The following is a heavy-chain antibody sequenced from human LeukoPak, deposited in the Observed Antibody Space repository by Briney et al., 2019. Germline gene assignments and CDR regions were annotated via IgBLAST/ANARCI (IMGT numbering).Heavy chain of an antibody. J-gene: IGHJ4*02. CDR2: INPNSGGT. D-gene: IGHD3-10*01. CDR1: GYTFTGYY. CDR3: ARAKSGVGTFDY. V-gene: IGHV1-2*06. Sequence: ASVKVSCKASGYTFTGYYMHWVRQAPGQGLEWMGRINPNSGGTNYAQKFQGRVTMTRDTSISTAYMELSGLRSDDTAVYYCARAKSGVGTFDYWGQGTLVTVSS.